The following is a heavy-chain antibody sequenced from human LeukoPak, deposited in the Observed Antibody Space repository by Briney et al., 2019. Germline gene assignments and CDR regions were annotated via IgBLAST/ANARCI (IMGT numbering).Heavy chain of an antibody. J-gene: IGHJ6*04. Sequence: SVKVSCTASGGTFSSYAISWVRQAPGQGLEWMGGIIPIFGTANYAQKFQGRVTITADKSTSTAYMELSSLRSEDTAVYYCARARYCSGGSCYWTPYYYYGMDVWAKGPRSPSPQ. CDR3: ARARYCSGGSCYWTPYYYYGMDV. CDR2: IIPIFGTA. D-gene: IGHD2-15*01. CDR1: GGTFSSYA. V-gene: IGHV1-69*06.